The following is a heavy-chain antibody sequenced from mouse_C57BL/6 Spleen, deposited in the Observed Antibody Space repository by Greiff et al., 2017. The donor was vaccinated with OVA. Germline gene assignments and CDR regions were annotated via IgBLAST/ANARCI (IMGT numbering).Heavy chain of an antibody. D-gene: IGHD3-1*01. V-gene: IGHV1-76*01. CDR3: ARGSGAMDY. Sequence: LQESGAELVRPGASVKLSCKASGYTFTDYYINWVKQRPGQGLEWIARIYPGSGNTYYNEKFKGKATLTAEKSSSTAYMQLSSLTSEDSAVYCWARGSGAMDYWGQGTSVTVSS. CDR1: GYTFTDYY. CDR2: IYPGSGNT. J-gene: IGHJ4*01.